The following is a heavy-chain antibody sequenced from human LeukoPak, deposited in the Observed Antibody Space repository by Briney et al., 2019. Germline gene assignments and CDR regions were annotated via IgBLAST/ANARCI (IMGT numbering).Heavy chain of an antibody. D-gene: IGHD2-8*01. J-gene: IGHJ4*02. CDR1: GSIFTGYW. CDR3: ARATCVNGICYTLY. Sequence: GESLKISCKGSGSIFTGYWIVWVRQMPGKGLEWMGIIYPADSETTYSPSFQGQITISADRSSTTAHLQWSSLKASDTAIYYCARATCVNGICYTLYWGQGSLVTVSS. CDR2: IYPADSET. V-gene: IGHV5-51*01.